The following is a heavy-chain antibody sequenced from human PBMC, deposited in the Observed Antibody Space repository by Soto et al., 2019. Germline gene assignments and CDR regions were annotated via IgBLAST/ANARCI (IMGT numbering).Heavy chain of an antibody. D-gene: IGHD3-9*01. CDR2: IYSGGST. Sequence: SCAASGFTFSSNYMSWVRQAPGKGLEWVSVIYSGGSTYYADSVKGRFTISRHNSKNTLYLQMNSLGAEDTAVYYCARDQGDILTGAFDIWGQGTMVTVSS. CDR3: ARDQGDILTGAFDI. V-gene: IGHV3-53*04. CDR1: GFTFSSNY. J-gene: IGHJ3*02.